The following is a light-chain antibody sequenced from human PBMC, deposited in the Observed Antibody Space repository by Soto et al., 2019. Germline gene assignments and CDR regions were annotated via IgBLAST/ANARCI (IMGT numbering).Light chain of an antibody. CDR1: QSVSSR. V-gene: IGKV3-20*01. Sequence: EIVLTQSPATLSLSPGERATLSCRASQSVSSRLGWYQQKPGQAPRLLIYDASSRATGIPDRFSGSGSGTDFTLTISRLEPEDFSVYYCQQYATTPFTFGPGTKVDIK. CDR2: DAS. CDR3: QQYATTPFT. J-gene: IGKJ3*01.